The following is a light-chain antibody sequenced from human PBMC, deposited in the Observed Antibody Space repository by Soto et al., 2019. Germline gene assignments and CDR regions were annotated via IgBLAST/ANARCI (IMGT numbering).Light chain of an antibody. V-gene: IGKV1-39*01. CDR3: QQSYSTPIYS. CDR2: AAS. CDR1: QSITSY. J-gene: IGKJ2*01. Sequence: DIQMTQSPSSLSASVGDRVTITCRASQSITSYLNWYQQKPGKAPKFLIYAASRLQSGVPSRFSGSGFGTEFTLTISSLQPEDFATYYCQQSYSTPIYSFGQGTKLEIK.